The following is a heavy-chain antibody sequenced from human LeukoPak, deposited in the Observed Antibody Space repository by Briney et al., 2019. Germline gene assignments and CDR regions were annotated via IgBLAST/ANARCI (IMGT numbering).Heavy chain of an antibody. CDR1: GYGFSDVY. D-gene: IGHD5/OR15-5a*01. Sequence: ASVKVSCKASGYGFSDVYFNWVRPAPGQGVGWMGWINPHSGATDFAQRFQGRVSMDASFDTAYIELRRLTSDDTAVYYCATSSSVTHTRDPWGQGTLVTVSS. CDR2: INPHSGAT. V-gene: IGHV1-2*02. J-gene: IGHJ5*02. CDR3: ATSSSVTHTRDP.